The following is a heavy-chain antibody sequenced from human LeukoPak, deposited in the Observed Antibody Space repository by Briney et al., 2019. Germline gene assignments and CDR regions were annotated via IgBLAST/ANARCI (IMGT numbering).Heavy chain of an antibody. CDR1: GFTVSSNY. V-gene: IGHV3-66*01. D-gene: IGHD6-19*01. CDR2: IYSGGST. Sequence: PGGSLRLSCAASGFTVSSNYMTWVRQAPGKGLEWVSVIYSGGSTYYADSVKGRFTISRDNSKNTLYLQMNSLRAKDTAVYYCARDSRAVAATRWFDPWGQGTLVTVSS. J-gene: IGHJ5*02. CDR3: ARDSRAVAATRWFDP.